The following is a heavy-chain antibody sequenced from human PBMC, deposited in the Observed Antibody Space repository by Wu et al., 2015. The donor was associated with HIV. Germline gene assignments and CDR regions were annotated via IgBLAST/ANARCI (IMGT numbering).Heavy chain of an antibody. J-gene: IGHJ4*02. V-gene: IGHV1-8*02. CDR1: EYSFTGYY. CDR3: ARGRYDLGY. CDR2: MNPNNGNT. Sequence: QVHLVQSGAEVKEPGASVKLSCKTEYSFTGYYMHWVRQAPGQGLEYMGWMNPNNGNTASAQRFQGRITMTRTTSISTAYLELTGLRSEDTAVYYCARGRYDLGYWGQGTLVTVSS. D-gene: IGHD5-12*01.